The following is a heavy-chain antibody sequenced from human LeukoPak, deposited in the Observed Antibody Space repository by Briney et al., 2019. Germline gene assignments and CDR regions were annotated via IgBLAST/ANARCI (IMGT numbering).Heavy chain of an antibody. CDR2: IYTSGST. D-gene: IGHD6-13*01. J-gene: IGHJ3*02. Sequence: SETLSLTCTVSGGSISSYYWSWIRQPAGKGLEWIGRIYTSGSTNYNPSLKSRVTMSVDTSKNQFSLKLSSVTAADTAVYYCARDFGSSSWSSAALDIWGQGTMVTVSS. V-gene: IGHV4-4*07. CDR3: ARDFGSSSWSSAALDI. CDR1: GGSISSYY.